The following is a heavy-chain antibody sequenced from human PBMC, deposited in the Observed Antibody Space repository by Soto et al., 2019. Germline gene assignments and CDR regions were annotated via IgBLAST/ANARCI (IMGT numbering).Heavy chain of an antibody. J-gene: IGHJ6*02. V-gene: IGHV1-24*01. CDR1: GYTLTELS. CDR3: ASAGGATTGYYYYGMDV. D-gene: IGHD1-26*01. Sequence: VASVKVSCKVSGYTLTELSMHWVRQAPGKGLEWMGGFDPEDGETIYAQKFQGRVTMTEDTSTDAAYMELSSLRSEDTAVYYCASAGGATTGYYYYGMDVWGQGTTVTVYS. CDR2: FDPEDGET.